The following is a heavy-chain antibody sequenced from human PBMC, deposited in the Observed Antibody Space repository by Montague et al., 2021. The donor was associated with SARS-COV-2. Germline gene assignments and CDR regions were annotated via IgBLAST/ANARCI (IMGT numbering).Heavy chain of an antibody. CDR3: ASTYGGNLGYYYYYMDV. D-gene: IGHD4-23*01. J-gene: IGHJ6*03. CDR2: NNYNRST. CDR1: GGSLSSFYYY. Sequence: TLSLTCTVSGGSLSSFYYYWSWMRQHQGQDLKWNMYNNYNRSTNYNPSLKSRVTTSVDTSQNQFSLKLSSVTAADTAVYYCASTYGGNLGYYYYYMDVWGQGTTVTVSS. V-gene: IGHV4-31*03.